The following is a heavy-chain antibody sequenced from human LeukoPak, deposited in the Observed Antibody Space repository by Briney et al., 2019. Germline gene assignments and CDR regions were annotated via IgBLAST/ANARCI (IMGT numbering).Heavy chain of an antibody. CDR1: GCTVSSYY. D-gene: IGHD6-19*01. CDR2: IYSGGST. J-gene: IGHJ4*02. V-gene: IGHV3-53*01. Sequence: PGGSLRLSCAASGCTVSSYYMSWVRQAPGKGLEWVSVIYSGGSTYYADSVKGRFTISRDNSKNTLYLQMNSQRAEDSAVYYCARGSRSSGWFDYWGQGTLVTVSS. CDR3: ARGSRSSGWFDY.